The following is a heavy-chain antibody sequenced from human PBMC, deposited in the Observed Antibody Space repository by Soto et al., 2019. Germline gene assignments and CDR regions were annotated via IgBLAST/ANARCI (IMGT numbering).Heavy chain of an antibody. D-gene: IGHD3-22*01. V-gene: IGHV4-31*03. CDR3: AREDRNYYDKSGYFH. CDR1: GGSITSGSYY. J-gene: IGHJ4*02. Sequence: QVQLQESGPGLVKPSQTLSLTCTVSGGSITSGSYYWTWIRQHPGKGLEWIGYIHSSGSTFYNPSLESRVIISIDTSEKQFSLRLSSVTAADTAVYYCAREDRNYYDKSGYFHWGQGTLVIVSS. CDR2: IHSSGST.